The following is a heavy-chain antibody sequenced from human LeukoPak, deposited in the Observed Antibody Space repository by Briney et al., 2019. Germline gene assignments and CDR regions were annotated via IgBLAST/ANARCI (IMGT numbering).Heavy chain of an antibody. Sequence: GASVKVSCKASRGTFSSYAIIWVRQAPGQGLEWMGIINLSGGTTYYAQKFQGRVTMTNDMSTSTVYMELSSLRSEDTAVYYCARDFGYNWKANWFDPWGQGTLVTVS. CDR3: ARDFGYNWKANWFDP. CDR1: RGTFSSYA. J-gene: IGHJ5*02. D-gene: IGHD1-1*01. V-gene: IGHV1-46*01. CDR2: INLSGGTT.